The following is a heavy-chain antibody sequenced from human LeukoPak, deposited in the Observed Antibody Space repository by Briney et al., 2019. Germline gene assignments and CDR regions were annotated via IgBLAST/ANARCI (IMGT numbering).Heavy chain of an antibody. CDR1: GFTFSSYG. V-gene: IGHV3-30*02. CDR2: IRYDGSNK. Sequence: QPGGSLRLSGAASGFTFSSYGMHWVRQAPGKGLEWVAFIRYDGSNKYYADSVKGRFTISRDNSKNTLYLQMNSLRAEDTAVYYCAKDYDILTGADYWGQGTLVTVSS. J-gene: IGHJ4*02. D-gene: IGHD3-9*01. CDR3: AKDYDILTGADY.